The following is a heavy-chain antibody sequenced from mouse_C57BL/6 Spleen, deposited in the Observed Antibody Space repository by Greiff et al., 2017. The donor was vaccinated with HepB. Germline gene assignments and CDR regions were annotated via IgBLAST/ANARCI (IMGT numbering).Heavy chain of an antibody. CDR2: IYPRSGNT. J-gene: IGHJ1*03. CDR1: GYTFTSYG. CDR3: AKYGGSHWYFDV. V-gene: IGHV1-81*01. D-gene: IGHD1-1*01. Sequence: QVQLQQSGAELVRPGASVKLSCKASGYTFTSYGISWVKQRTGQGLEWIGEIYPRSGNTYYNEKFKGKATLTADKSSSTAYMELRSLTSEDSAVYYCAKYGGSHWYFDVWGTGTTVTVSS.